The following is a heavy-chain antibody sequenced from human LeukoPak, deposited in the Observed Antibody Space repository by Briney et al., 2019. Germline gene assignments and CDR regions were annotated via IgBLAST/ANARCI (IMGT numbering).Heavy chain of an antibody. CDR2: MNSNSGNT. J-gene: IGHJ2*01. V-gene: IGHV1-8*01. D-gene: IGHD3-10*01. CDR1: GYTFTSYD. CDR3: ARVVRGRVLLWFGEHWYFDL. Sequence: GSEKVSCKAFGYTFTSYDINWVRQATGQGLEWMGWMNSNSGNTGYAQKFQGRVTMTRNTSISTAYMELSSPRSEDTAVYYCARVVRGRVLLWFGEHWYFDLWGRGTLVTVSS.